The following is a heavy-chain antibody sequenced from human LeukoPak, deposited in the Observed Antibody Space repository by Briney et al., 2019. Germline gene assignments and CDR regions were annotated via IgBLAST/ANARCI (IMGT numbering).Heavy chain of an antibody. CDR3: AKDGSSYYYYGMDV. Sequence: GGSLRLSCAASGFTFSNHGMHWVRQAPGKGREWVTVISYDGNNKDSADSVKGRFTISRDNSRTTVFLQVDSLRTEDTAVYYCAKDGSSYYYYGMDVWGQGTTVTVSS. V-gene: IGHV3-30*18. CDR2: ISYDGNNK. J-gene: IGHJ6*02. CDR1: GFTFSNHG.